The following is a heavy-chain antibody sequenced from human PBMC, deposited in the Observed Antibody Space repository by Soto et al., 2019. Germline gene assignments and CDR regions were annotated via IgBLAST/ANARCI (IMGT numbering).Heavy chain of an antibody. J-gene: IGHJ4*02. CDR1: GFTFSNFG. V-gene: IGHV3-33*01. CDR2: VWYDGSNT. Sequence: GRSLRLSCAASGFTFSNFGINRVRQAPGKGLEWVAVVWYDGSNTYYADSVKGRFTISKDNSKNTLYLQMNSVRVEDTAVYYCARVSGYYLPDYRGQGTLVTVSS. CDR3: ARVSGYYLPDY. D-gene: IGHD5-12*01.